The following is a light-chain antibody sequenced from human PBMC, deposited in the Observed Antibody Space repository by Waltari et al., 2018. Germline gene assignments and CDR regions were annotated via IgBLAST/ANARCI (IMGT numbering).Light chain of an antibody. Sequence: QSALTQPPSASGSPGQSVTISCTGTSSDVGAYNYVSWYPHHPGKAPKLIIYEVTQRPSGFPDRFSGSKSGNPASLTVSVLQAEDEADYYCNSYAGSNTVIFGGGTKLTVL. CDR2: EVT. CDR3: NSYAGSNTVI. J-gene: IGLJ2*01. CDR1: SSDVGAYNY. V-gene: IGLV2-8*01.